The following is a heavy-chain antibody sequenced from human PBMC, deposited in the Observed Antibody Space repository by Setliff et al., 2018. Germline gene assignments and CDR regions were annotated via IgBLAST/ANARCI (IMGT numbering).Heavy chain of an antibody. CDR2: ISGSGYTI. D-gene: IGHD3-3*01. J-gene: IGHJ5*02. CDR1: GFTFSDYY. Sequence: PGGSLRLSCAASGFTFSDYYMSWIRQAPGKGLEWVSYISGSGYTIYYADSVKGRFTISRDNAKNSLYLQMNSLRAEDTAVYYCARDKLRFLENWFDPWGQGTLVTVSS. V-gene: IGHV3-11*04. CDR3: ARDKLRFLENWFDP.